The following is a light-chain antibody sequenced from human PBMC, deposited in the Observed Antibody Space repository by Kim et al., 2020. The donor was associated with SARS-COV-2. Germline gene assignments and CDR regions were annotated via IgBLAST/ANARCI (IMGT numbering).Light chain of an antibody. J-gene: IGKJ2*01. V-gene: IGKV6-21*01. CDR3: HQTNNLQYT. CDR2: YAS. CDR1: HSIVCR. Sequence: SATPKEKVTFTCRASHSIVCRLHWYHHKPHQSPQLLIKYASQSFSGVPSRFSGSGSGTNFTLTINSLEAEDAAAYYCHQTNNLQYTFGQGTKLEI.